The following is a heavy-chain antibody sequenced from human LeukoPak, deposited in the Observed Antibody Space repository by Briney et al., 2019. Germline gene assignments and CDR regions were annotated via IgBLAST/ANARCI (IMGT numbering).Heavy chain of an antibody. CDR1: GLTVTNAW. CDR3: ITGFWDSSGFYHGDDAFDV. D-gene: IGHD3-22*01. V-gene: IGHV3-15*01. CDR2: ITSKSSSDIR. J-gene: IGHJ3*01. Sequence: GGSLRLSCVASGLTVTNAWMTWVRQAPGKGLEWVGRITSKSSSDIRVYATPVQGRFTISRDDSKNTVYVQMNSLKTEDTAVYYCITGFWDSSGFYHGDDAFDVWGQGTLVAVSS.